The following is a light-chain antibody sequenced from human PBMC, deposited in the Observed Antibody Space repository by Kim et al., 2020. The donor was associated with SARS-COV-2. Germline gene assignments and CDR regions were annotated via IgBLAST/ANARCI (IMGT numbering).Light chain of an antibody. J-gene: IGKJ3*01. CDR3: QHRSNWPLT. Sequence: PGERATLFCRASEDITTYLAWYQQKPGRAPRLLIYDASNRATGIPARFSGSGSGTDFTLTISSLEPDDFAIYFCQHRSNWPLTFGPGTKVDIK. CDR1: EDITTY. V-gene: IGKV3-11*01. CDR2: DAS.